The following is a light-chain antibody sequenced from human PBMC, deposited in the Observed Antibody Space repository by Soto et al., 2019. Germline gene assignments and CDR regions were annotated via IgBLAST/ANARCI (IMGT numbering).Light chain of an antibody. J-gene: IGLJ1*01. CDR2: EVS. Sequence: QSVLTQPASVSGSPGQSITISCTGTSSDVGGYNYVSWYQQHAGKAPKLLIYEVSNRPSGVSNRFSGSKSGDTASLTISGLQAEDEDDDYCSTYTTTNTLAVFGTGTKLTVL. V-gene: IGLV2-14*01. CDR1: SSDVGGYNY. CDR3: STYTTTNTLAV.